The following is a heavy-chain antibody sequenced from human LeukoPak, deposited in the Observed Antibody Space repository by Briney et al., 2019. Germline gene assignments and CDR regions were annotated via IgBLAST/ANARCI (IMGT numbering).Heavy chain of an antibody. Sequence: GGSLRLSCAASGFTFSSYGMHWVRQAPGKGLEWVAVISYDGSNKYYADSVKGRFTISRDNSKNTLYLQMNSLRAEDTAVYYCARGASRGELLPIDYWGQGTLVTVSS. CDR2: ISYDGSNK. D-gene: IGHD1-26*01. J-gene: IGHJ4*02. CDR3: ARGASRGELLPIDY. V-gene: IGHV3-30*03. CDR1: GFTFSSYG.